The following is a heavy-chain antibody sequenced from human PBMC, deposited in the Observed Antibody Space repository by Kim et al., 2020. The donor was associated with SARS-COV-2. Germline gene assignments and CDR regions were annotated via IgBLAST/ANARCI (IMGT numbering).Heavy chain of an antibody. J-gene: IGHJ6*02. CDR3: ARVDSSGWYAGYYYGMDV. V-gene: IGHV3-30*04. CDR1: GFTFSSYA. D-gene: IGHD6-19*01. Sequence: GGSLRLSCAASGFTFSSYAMHWVRQAPGKGLEWVAVISYDGSNKYYADSVKGRFTISRDNSKNTLYLQMNSLRAEDTAVYYCARVDSSGWYAGYYYGMDVWGQGTTVTVSS. CDR2: ISYDGSNK.